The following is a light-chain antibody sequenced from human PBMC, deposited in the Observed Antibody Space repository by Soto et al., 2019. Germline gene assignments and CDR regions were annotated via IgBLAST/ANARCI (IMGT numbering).Light chain of an antibody. CDR3: QKYNSAPLT. V-gene: IGKV1-27*01. CDR2: ASS. CDR1: QVISNY. J-gene: IGKJ4*01. Sequence: DIQMTQSPSSLSASVGDRVTITCRARQVISNYLAWYQQKSGKDPKLLIYASSTLQSGVPSRFSGSGSGTDFTLTISSLQPEDVATYYCQKYNSAPLTFGGGTKVDIK.